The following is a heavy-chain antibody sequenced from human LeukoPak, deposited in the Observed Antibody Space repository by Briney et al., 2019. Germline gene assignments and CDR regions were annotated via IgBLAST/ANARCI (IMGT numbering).Heavy chain of an antibody. CDR3: AKDSEVYYDSSGYYDY. D-gene: IGHD3-22*01. Sequence: GGSLRLSCAASGFTFNTYRMSWVRQAPGKGLEWVSGISGSGGATYYADSVRGRFTISRDNSKNILDVQMNSLRVGDTALYYCAKDSEVYYDSSGYYDYWGQGTLVTVSS. V-gene: IGHV3-23*01. CDR2: ISGSGGAT. CDR1: GFTFNTYR. J-gene: IGHJ4*02.